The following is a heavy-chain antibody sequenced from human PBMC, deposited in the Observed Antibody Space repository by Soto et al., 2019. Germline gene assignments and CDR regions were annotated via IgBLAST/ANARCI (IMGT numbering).Heavy chain of an antibody. Sequence: PSETLSVTCSVSWGSSVNYCGNWLRQPPGKGPEWIGSIYYSGSTYYNPSLKSRVTISVDTSKNQFSLKLSPVTAADTAVYYCAKHQTYYGSGSYYNGRPALFDYWGQGTLVTVSS. CDR1: WGSSVNYC. V-gene: IGHV4-39*01. CDR3: AKHQTYYGSGSYYNGRPALFDY. D-gene: IGHD3-10*01. CDR2: IYYSGST. J-gene: IGHJ4*02.